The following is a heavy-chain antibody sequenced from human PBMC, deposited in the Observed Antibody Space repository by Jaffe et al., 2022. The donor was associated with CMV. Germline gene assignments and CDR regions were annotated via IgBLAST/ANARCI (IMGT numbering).Heavy chain of an antibody. Sequence: QVQLQESGPGLVKPSETLSLTCSVSGGAISSYYWSWIRQPPGKGLEWIGYIYYSGSTNYNPSLKSRVTISVDTSKNQFSLKLSSVTAADTAVYLCARSSGYYYTTGAEHFQHWGQGTLVTVSS. CDR3: ARSSGYYYTTGAEHFQH. V-gene: IGHV4-59*01. CDR1: GGAISSYY. CDR2: IYYSGST. D-gene: IGHD3-22*01. J-gene: IGHJ1*01.